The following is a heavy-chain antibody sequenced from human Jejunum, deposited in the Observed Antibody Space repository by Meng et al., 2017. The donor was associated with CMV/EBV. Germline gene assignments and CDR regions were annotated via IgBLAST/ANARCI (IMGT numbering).Heavy chain of an antibody. J-gene: IGHJ4*02. V-gene: IGHV3-48*03. CDR1: LTFSSSE. CDR3: ARDPYTVVHSGYFDY. Sequence: LTFSSSEMNWVRRPPGKGLEWVSYISGSGSTIYYTNAVKGRFTISRDNSKNSLYLQMDSLRVEDTAIYYCARDPYTVVHSGYFDYWGQGLLVTVSS. D-gene: IGHD4-23*01. CDR2: ISGSGSTI.